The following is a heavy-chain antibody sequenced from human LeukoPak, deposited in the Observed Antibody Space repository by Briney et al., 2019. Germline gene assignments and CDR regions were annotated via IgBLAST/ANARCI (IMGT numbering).Heavy chain of an antibody. D-gene: IGHD7-27*01. CDR1: GFTFSSYA. V-gene: IGHV3-23*01. Sequence: GGSLRLSCAASGFTFSSYAMSWVRQAPGRGLEWVSTISGSGGSTYYADSVKGRFTISRDNSKNTLYLQMNSLRAEDTAVYYCANGSGLTGTFFDYWGQGTLVTVSS. CDR3: ANGSGLTGTFFDY. J-gene: IGHJ4*02. CDR2: ISGSGGST.